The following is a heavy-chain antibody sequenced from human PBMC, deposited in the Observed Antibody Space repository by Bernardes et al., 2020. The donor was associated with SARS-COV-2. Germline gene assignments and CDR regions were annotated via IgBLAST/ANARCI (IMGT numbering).Heavy chain of an antibody. Sequence: GGSLRLSCAASGFTFSSYAMHWVRQAPGKGLEWVALISYDGINKNYADSVKGRFTISRDNSNNTLYLQMNSLRAEDTALYYCARAEGGTGGTWRVGYWGQGTLVTVSS. CDR2: ISYDGINK. V-gene: IGHV3-30-3*01. CDR1: GFTFSSYA. CDR3: ARAEGGTGGTWRVGY. J-gene: IGHJ4*02. D-gene: IGHD2-8*02.